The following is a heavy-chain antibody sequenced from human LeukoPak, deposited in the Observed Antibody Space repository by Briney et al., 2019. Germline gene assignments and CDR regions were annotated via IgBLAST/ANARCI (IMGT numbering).Heavy chain of an antibody. CDR1: GITFSGHW. V-gene: IGHV3-74*03. D-gene: IGHD1-7*01. CDR3: AREELEPSTHPFDP. J-gene: IGHJ5*02. CDR2: INADGSST. Sequence: GRSLRLSCAASGITFSGHWMHWVRQTPGKGLVWVSRINADGSSTAYADSVKGRFTISRDNAKNTVYLQMNSLRVDDTAVYYCAREELEPSTHPFDPWGQGTLVTVSS.